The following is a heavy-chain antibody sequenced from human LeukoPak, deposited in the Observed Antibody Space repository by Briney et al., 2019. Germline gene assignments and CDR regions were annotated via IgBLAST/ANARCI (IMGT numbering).Heavy chain of an antibody. CDR1: GGSISSYY. Sequence: SETLSLTCSVSGGSISSYYWTWIRQPPGKGLEWIGYLYYSGSTTYNPSLKSRVTISVDTSKSQFSLKLISVTAADTAIYYCARVRGDFETDWGQGTLVTVSS. J-gene: IGHJ1*01. CDR3: ARVRGDFETD. V-gene: IGHV4-59*01. D-gene: IGHD3-16*01. CDR2: LYYSGST.